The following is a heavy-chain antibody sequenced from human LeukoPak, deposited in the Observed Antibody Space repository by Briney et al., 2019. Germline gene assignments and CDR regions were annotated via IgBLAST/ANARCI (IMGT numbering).Heavy chain of an antibody. CDR2: ISYDGSNK. CDR3: AKVPPPDYEEPNDY. Sequence: GGSLRLSCAASGFTFSSYVMHWVRQAPGKGLEWVAVISYDGSNKYYADSVKGRFTISRDNSKNTLYLQMNSLRAEDTAVYYCAKVPPPDYEEPNDYWGQGTLVTVSS. D-gene: IGHD4-17*01. V-gene: IGHV3-30*18. CDR1: GFTFSSYV. J-gene: IGHJ4*02.